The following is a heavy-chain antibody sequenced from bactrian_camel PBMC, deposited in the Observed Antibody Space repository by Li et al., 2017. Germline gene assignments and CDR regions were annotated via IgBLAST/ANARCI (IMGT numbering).Heavy chain of an antibody. CDR2: IDTSGHRT. CDR1: GDTYSEYC. J-gene: IGHJ4*01. Sequence: QVQLVEYGGGSVQAGGSLRLSCAISGDTYSEYCMAWFRQGLGNKREGVAMIDTSGHRTYYADSVKGRFTISRDNAKNTLYLQLNSLKTEDTAMYYCIKNSLDYWGQGTQVTVS. CDR3: IKNSLDY. V-gene: IGHV3S1*01.